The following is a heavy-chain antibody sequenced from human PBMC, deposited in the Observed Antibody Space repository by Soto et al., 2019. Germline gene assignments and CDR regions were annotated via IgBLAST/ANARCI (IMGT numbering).Heavy chain of an antibody. Sequence: QVQLVESGGGVVQPGRSLRLSCAASGFSFSNCGMHWVRQAPGKGLEWVAAISSDGSDKYYSESVKGLFTISRDNSKNTLFLQMNSLRVEDTAVYYCVKGSEVARQELDYWGQGTLVTVSS. CDR1: GFSFSNCG. CDR3: VKGSEVARQELDY. CDR2: ISSDGSDK. D-gene: IGHD2-15*01. V-gene: IGHV3-30*18. J-gene: IGHJ4*02.